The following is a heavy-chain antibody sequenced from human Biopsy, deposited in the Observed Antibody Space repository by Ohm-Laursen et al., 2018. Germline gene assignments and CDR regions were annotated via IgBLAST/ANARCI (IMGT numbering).Heavy chain of an antibody. CDR3: AREAVVATIDNGFDV. J-gene: IGHJ3*01. D-gene: IGHD5-12*01. CDR1: GFTFSDHY. CDR2: IKKDSSFK. V-gene: IGHV3-7*01. Sequence: LRLSCTASGFTFSDHYMTWVRQAPGKGLEWVANIKKDSSFKFYADSVRGRFTISRDNAKRSVFLQMNSLRAEDTAVYYCAREAVVATIDNGFDVWGQGTVVTVSS.